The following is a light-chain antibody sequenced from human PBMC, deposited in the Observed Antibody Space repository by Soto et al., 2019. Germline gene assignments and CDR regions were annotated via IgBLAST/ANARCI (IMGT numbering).Light chain of an antibody. CDR1: QTVLYPSNNKNY. CDR3: QQYVTSSPRT. J-gene: IGKJ1*01. Sequence: DIVMTQSPDSLAVSLGERATINCKSSQTVLYPSNNKNYLAWYQQKPGQPPRLLIYWASTRESGVPDRFSGSGSGTDFTLTITRLEPEDFAVYYCQQYVTSSPRTFGQGTKVDIK. V-gene: IGKV4-1*01. CDR2: WAS.